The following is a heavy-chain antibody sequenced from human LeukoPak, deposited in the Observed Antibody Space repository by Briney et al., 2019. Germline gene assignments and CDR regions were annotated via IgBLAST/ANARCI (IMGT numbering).Heavy chain of an antibody. D-gene: IGHD1-26*01. CDR1: GGSISSSSYY. Sequence: SETLSLTCTVSGGSISSSSYYWGWIRQPPGKGLEWIGSIYYSGSTYYNPSLKSRVTISVDTSKNQSSLKLSSVTAADTAVYYCARLGWDPYYYYGMDVWGQGTTVTVSS. J-gene: IGHJ6*02. V-gene: IGHV4-39*01. CDR2: IYYSGST. CDR3: ARLGWDPYYYYGMDV.